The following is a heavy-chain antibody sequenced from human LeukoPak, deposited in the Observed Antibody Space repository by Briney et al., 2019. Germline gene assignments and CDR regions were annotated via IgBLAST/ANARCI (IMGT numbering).Heavy chain of an antibody. D-gene: IGHD3-22*01. J-gene: IGHJ4*02. V-gene: IGHV3-74*03. Sequence: GGSLRLSCEASGFTFGNYWMHWVRQVPGKGLVWVARLNSDGSSTTYADSVKGRSTISRDNSKNTLYLQMNSLRAEDTAVYYCAKAVAPYYYDTSGLGILGYWGQGTLVTVSS. CDR2: LNSDGSST. CDR1: GFTFGNYW. CDR3: AKAVAPYYYDTSGLGILGY.